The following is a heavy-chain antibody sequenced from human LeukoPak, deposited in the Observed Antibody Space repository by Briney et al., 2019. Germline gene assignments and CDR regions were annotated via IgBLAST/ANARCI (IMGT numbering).Heavy chain of an antibody. CDR3: AREGEYYSASGNVVDAYDV. CDR2: IAPISGAP. CDR1: GGTFSHYA. Sequence: VKVSCKASGGTFSHYAISWVRQAPGQGLEWMGGIAPISGAPIYAQRFQGRLTIAADTSTSTAYMDLSSLRSEDTAVYYCAREGEYYSASGNVVDAYDVWGQGTMVTVSS. V-gene: IGHV1-69*06. J-gene: IGHJ3*01. D-gene: IGHD3-10*01.